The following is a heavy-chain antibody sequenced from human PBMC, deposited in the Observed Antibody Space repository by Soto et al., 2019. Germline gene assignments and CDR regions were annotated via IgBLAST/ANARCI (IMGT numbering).Heavy chain of an antibody. CDR1: GYRFSSQW. Sequence: VASLKISCKGSGYRFSSQWISWVRQMPGKGLEWMGRIDPSDSYTSYSPSFQGHVTISTDNSISAAYLQWSSLKASDTAMYYCARHGKSSVITKTYGMDVWGQGTTVTVSS. V-gene: IGHV5-10-1*01. CDR2: IDPSDSYT. CDR3: ARHGKSSVITKTYGMDV. D-gene: IGHD1-1*01. J-gene: IGHJ6*02.